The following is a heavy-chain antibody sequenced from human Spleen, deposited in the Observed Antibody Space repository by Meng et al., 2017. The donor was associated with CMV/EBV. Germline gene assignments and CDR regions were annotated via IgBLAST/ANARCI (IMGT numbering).Heavy chain of an antibody. CDR1: GFTVSSDY. J-gene: IGHJ4*02. V-gene: IGHV3-66*01. D-gene: IGHD3-10*01. CDR2: IYSGGGT. CDR3: ARVVGESGY. Sequence: GESLKISCAASGFTVSSDYMSWVRQAPGKGLEWVSVIYSGGGTYYADSVKGRFTISRDNAKNSLYLQMNSLRAEDTAVYYCARVVGESGYWGQGTLVTVSS.